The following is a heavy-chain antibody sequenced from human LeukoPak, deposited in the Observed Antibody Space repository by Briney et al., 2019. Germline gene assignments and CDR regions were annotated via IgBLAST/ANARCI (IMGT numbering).Heavy chain of an antibody. J-gene: IGHJ3*02. CDR3: AKDPIAFNSGNYYLGTFDI. V-gene: IGHV3-23*01. Sequence: GGSLRLSCAASGFTFSSYAMSWVRQAPGKGPEWVSAISSSGGTYYGDSVKGRFTISRDNSKNTLYLQMNSLRAEDTAVYYCAKDPIAFNSGNYYLGTFDIWGQGTMVIVSS. D-gene: IGHD1-26*01. CDR1: GFTFSSYA. CDR2: ISSSGGT.